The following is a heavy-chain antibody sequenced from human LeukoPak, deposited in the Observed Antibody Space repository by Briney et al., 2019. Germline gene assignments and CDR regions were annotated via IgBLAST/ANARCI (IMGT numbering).Heavy chain of an antibody. J-gene: IGHJ3*01. Sequence: ASVKVSCKASGYTLTKYGITWVRQAPGQGPEWMGWISGYNGNTNYAQKLQGRVIMTTDTSTSTAYMELRSLRSDDTAVYYCARVVGGDNDAFDVWGQGTMVTVSS. V-gene: IGHV1-18*01. D-gene: IGHD3-16*01. CDR2: ISGYNGNT. CDR3: ARVVGGDNDAFDV. CDR1: GYTLTKYG.